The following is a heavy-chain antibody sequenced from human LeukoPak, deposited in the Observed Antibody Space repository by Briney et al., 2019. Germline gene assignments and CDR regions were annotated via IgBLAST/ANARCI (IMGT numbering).Heavy chain of an antibody. Sequence: ASVKVSCKASGYTSTSYGISWVRQAPGQGLEWMGWISAYNGNTNYAQKLQGRVTMITDTSTSTAYMELSRLRSDDTAVYYCARGRCSSTSCSTFYYYYMDVWGKGTTVTVSS. CDR2: ISAYNGNT. V-gene: IGHV1-18*01. J-gene: IGHJ6*03. CDR1: GYTSTSYG. CDR3: ARGRCSSTSCSTFYYYYMDV. D-gene: IGHD2-2*01.